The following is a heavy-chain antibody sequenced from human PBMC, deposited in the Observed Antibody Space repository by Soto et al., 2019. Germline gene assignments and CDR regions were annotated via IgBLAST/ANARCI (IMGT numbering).Heavy chain of an antibody. CDR3: AGEHVLMFASYDAFNV. CDR2: IATGGDRI. V-gene: IGHV3-48*03. CDR1: GFALDTYD. Sequence: EEQLVESGGGLVQPGGSLRLSCTSSGFALDTYDMNWVRLAPGKDLEWISHIATGGDRIYYADSVKGRFTISRDNARNSLYLQMYSLRDDDTALYYCAGEHVLMFASYDAFNVWGQGTLVTVSS. D-gene: IGHD2-21*01. J-gene: IGHJ3*01.